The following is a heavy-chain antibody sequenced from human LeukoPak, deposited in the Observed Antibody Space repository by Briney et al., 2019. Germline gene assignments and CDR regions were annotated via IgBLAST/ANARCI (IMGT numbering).Heavy chain of an antibody. V-gene: IGHV3-23*01. CDR3: AELGITMTGGV. CDR1: GFIFSNHD. J-gene: IGHJ6*04. Sequence: GGSLRLSCAASGFIFSNHDMSWVRQAPGKGLEWVSGIGRSGVHTFYTDSVKGRFTISRDNAKNSLYLQMNSLRAEDTAVYYCAELGITMTGGVWGKGTTVTISS. D-gene: IGHD3-10*02. CDR2: IGRSGVHT.